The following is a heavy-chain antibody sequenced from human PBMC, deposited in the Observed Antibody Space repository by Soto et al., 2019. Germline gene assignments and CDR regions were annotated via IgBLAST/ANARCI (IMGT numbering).Heavy chain of an antibody. CDR1: GVSISSYY. J-gene: IGHJ3*02. CDR3: ARYCSSTSCYPDAFEI. V-gene: IGHV4-59*01. D-gene: IGHD2-2*01. CDR2: IYHSGST. Sequence: SETLSLTCTVSGVSISSYYWSWIRQPPGKGLEWIGYIYHSGSTNYNPSLKSRVTISVDTSKNQFSLKLSSVTAADTAVYYCARYCSSTSCYPDAFEILGQGTMVTVSS.